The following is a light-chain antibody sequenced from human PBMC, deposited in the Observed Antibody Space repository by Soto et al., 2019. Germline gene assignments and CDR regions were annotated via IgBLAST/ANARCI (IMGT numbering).Light chain of an antibody. Sequence: QSVLAQPASVSGSLGQSITMSCTGTSTDVGGYNFVSWYQQHPDKDPKLLIYEVTNRPSGVSNRFSGSKSGNTASLTISGLQAEDEADYYCSSYTSTGTPVFGTGTTVTVL. CDR2: EVT. J-gene: IGLJ1*01. CDR1: STDVGGYNF. V-gene: IGLV2-14*01. CDR3: SSYTSTGTPV.